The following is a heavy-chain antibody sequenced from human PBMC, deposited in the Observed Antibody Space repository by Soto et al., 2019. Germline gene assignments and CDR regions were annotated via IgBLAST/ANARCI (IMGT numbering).Heavy chain of an antibody. V-gene: IGHV3-23*01. J-gene: IGHJ5*02. Sequence: GGSLRLSCAASGFTFSSYAMSWVRQAPGKGLEWVSAISGSGGSTYYADSVKGRFTISRDNSKNTLYLQMNSLRAEDTAVYYCAKLRGYSYGHGSIPTTPFDPWGQGTLVTVSS. D-gene: IGHD5-18*01. CDR3: AKLRGYSYGHGSIPTTPFDP. CDR1: GFTFSSYA. CDR2: ISGSGGST.